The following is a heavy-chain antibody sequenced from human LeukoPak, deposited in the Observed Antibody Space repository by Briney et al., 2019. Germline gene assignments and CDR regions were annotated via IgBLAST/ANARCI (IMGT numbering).Heavy chain of an antibody. CDR2: ISSSSSYI. V-gene: IGHV3-21*01. D-gene: IGHD6-13*01. CDR3: ARKDSSSWSLDAFDI. CDR1: GFTFSSYS. Sequence: GGSLRLSCAASGFTFSSYSMNWVRQAPGKGLEWVSSISSSSSYIYYADSVKGRFTISRDNAKNSLYLQMNSLRAEDTAVYYCARKDSSSWSLDAFDIWGQGTMVTVSS. J-gene: IGHJ3*02.